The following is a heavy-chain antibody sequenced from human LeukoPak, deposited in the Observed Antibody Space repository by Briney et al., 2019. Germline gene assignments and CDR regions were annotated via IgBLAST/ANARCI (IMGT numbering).Heavy chain of an antibody. Sequence: GASLQISGKASGSIFTSYWIAWGRPLPGKGLEWMGIIYPGDSDTRYSPSFQGQVTISADKSISTAYLQWSSLKASDTAMYYCARPYCRGGSCYLGDSWFDPWGQGTLVTVSS. CDR2: IYPGDSDT. CDR1: GSIFTSYW. D-gene: IGHD2-15*01. J-gene: IGHJ5*02. CDR3: ARPYCRGGSCYLGDSWFDP. V-gene: IGHV5-51*01.